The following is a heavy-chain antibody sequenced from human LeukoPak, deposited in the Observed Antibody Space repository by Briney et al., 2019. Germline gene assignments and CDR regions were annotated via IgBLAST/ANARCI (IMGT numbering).Heavy chain of an antibody. J-gene: IGHJ4*02. V-gene: IGHV4-61*05. CDR2: IYYSGST. CDR3: ARQEVVTALAPFDY. D-gene: IGHD2-21*02. CDR1: GGSISSSSYY. Sequence: SETLSLTCTVSGGSISSSSYYWSWIRQPPGKGLEWIGYIYYSGSTNYNPSLKSRVTISVDTSKNQFSLKLSSVTAADTAVYYCARQEVVTALAPFDYWGQGTLVTVSS.